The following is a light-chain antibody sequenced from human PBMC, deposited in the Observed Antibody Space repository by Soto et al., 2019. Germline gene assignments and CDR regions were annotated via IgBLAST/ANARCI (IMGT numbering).Light chain of an antibody. CDR1: QTINNK. CDR2: DGY. CDR3: QQYDTYFLYT. Sequence: DIPMTQSPSTLSASVGDRVTITCRASQTINNKLAWYQKKPGKAPKLLIYDGYTLESGVLSRFSGSGSGTQNPLTIVSLLPDDFANLYCQQYDTYFLYTFGQGTKLDIK. J-gene: IGKJ2*01. V-gene: IGKV1-5*01.